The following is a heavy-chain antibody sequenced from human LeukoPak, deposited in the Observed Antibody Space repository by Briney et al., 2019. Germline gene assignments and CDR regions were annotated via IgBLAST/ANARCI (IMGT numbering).Heavy chain of an antibody. Sequence: ESGPTLVNPTPTLTLTCTFSGFSLSTSGMCVSWIRQPPGKALEWLARIDWDDDKYYSTSLKTRLTISQDTSKNQVVLTMTNMDPVDTATYYCARSRIAAAGNWFDPWGQGTLVTVSS. CDR3: ARSRIAAAGNWFDP. J-gene: IGHJ5*02. CDR1: GFSLSTSGMC. D-gene: IGHD6-13*01. CDR2: IDWDDDK. V-gene: IGHV2-70*11.